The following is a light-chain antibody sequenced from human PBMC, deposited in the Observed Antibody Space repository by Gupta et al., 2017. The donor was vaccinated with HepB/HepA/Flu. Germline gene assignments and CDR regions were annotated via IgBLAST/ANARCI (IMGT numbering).Light chain of an antibody. Sequence: DIQLTQSPSSLSASVGDRVTITCRASQTIHNYLNWYQQKPGKAPKLLIYVASSLQSGVPSRISGSGYGTDFTLTVSSLQPEDFATYYCQQTYSTLWTFGQGTKVEVK. V-gene: IGKV1-39*01. CDR2: VAS. CDR1: QTIHNY. CDR3: QQTYSTLWT. J-gene: IGKJ1*01.